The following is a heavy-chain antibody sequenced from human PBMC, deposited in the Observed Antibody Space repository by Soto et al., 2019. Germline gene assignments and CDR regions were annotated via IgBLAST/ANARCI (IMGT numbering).Heavy chain of an antibody. V-gene: IGHV3-53*04. D-gene: IGHD1-7*01. J-gene: IGHJ6*03. CDR2: IYSGGST. CDR1: GFTVSSNY. Sequence: GGSLRLSCAASGFTVSSNYMSWVRQAPGKGLEWVSVIYSGGSTYYADSVKGRFTISRHNSKNTLYLQMNSLRAEDTAVYYCARVRAGTTFYYYYYMDVWGKGTTVTVSS. CDR3: ARVRAGTTFYYYYYMDV.